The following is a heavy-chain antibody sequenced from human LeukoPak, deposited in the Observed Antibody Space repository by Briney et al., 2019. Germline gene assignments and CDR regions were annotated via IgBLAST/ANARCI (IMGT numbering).Heavy chain of an antibody. CDR1: GGTFSSYA. D-gene: IGHD1-26*01. CDR2: IIPIFGTA. V-gene: IGHV1-69*06. J-gene: IGHJ4*02. Sequence: SVKVSCKASGGTFSSYAISWVRQAPGQGLEWMGGIIPIFGTANYAQKFQGRVTITADKSTSTAYMELSSLRSEDTAVYYCARDSPMGAPLDYWGQGTLVTVSS. CDR3: ARDSPMGAPLDY.